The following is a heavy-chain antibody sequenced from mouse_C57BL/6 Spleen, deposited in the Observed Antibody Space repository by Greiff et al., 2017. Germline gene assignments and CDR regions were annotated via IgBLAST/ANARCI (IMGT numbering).Heavy chain of an antibody. Sequence: VQLQQSGPELVKPGASVKISCKASGYAFSGSWMNWVKQRPGKGLEWIGRIYPGDGDTNYNGKFKGKATLTADKSSSTAYMQLSSLTSEDSAVYFCARKGSYYGNYDYAMDYWGQGTSVTVSS. CDR1: GYAFSGSW. V-gene: IGHV1-82*01. J-gene: IGHJ4*01. CDR3: ARKGSYYGNYDYAMDY. D-gene: IGHD2-1*01. CDR2: IYPGDGDT.